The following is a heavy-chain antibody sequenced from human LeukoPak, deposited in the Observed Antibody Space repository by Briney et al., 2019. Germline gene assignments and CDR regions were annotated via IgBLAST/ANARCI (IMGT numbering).Heavy chain of an antibody. CDR1: GFIFSTYW. CDR3: VKDHRDSGNYYYYYGMDV. J-gene: IGHJ6*02. Sequence: PGGSLRLSCAASGFIFSTYWMSWVRQAPGKGLVWVSRIASDGSSTTYADSVKGRFSISRDNAKNTLYLQMDSLRAEDTAVYACVKDHRDSGNYYYYYGMDVWGQGTTVAVSS. D-gene: IGHD1-26*01. V-gene: IGHV3-74*01. CDR2: IASDGSST.